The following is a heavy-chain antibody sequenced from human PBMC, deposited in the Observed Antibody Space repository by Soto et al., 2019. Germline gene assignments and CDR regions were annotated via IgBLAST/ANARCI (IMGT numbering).Heavy chain of an antibody. D-gene: IGHD3-3*01. CDR1: GYNFAGYW. CDR3: ARGGVSTRTVGY. CDR2: IYPSDSDT. J-gene: IGHJ4*02. Sequence: GESLKISCKGSGYNFAGYWIAWVRQMPGKGLELMGIIYPSDSDTRYRPSFQGPVIISADQSISSAHLQWSSLRASDTAMYYCARGGVSTRTVGYWGEGTPVTVSS. V-gene: IGHV5-51*01.